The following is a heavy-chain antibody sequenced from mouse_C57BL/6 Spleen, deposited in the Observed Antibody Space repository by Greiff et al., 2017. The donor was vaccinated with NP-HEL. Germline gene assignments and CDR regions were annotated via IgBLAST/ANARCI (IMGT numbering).Heavy chain of an antibody. CDR1: GYTFTSYW. CDR2: IYPGSGST. V-gene: IGHV1-55*01. D-gene: IGHD2-1*01. J-gene: IGHJ3*01. Sequence: QVQLQQPGAELVKPGASVKMSCKASGYTFTSYWITWVKQRPGQGLEWLGDIYPGSGSTTYNEKFKSKATLTVDTSSSTAYMQLSSLTSEDSAVYYCARSTMVTFAYWGQGTLGTVSA. CDR3: ARSTMVTFAY.